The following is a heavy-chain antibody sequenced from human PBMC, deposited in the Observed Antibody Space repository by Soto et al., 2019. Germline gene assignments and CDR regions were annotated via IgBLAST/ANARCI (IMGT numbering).Heavy chain of an antibody. J-gene: IGHJ4*02. D-gene: IGHD6-19*01. CDR1: GGSISSFY. CDR2: IYYTGST. CDR3: AGGVRSGWYGDYCDS. V-gene: IGHV4-59*01. Sequence: QVQLQESGPGLVKPSETLSLTCTVSGGSISSFYWSWIRQSPGRGLEWIGYIYYTGSTPYNPSLKSRLTSAGDTSQNQCSLRRSAVTAADTAVYFCAGGVRSGWYGDYCDSWGQGTLVTVSS.